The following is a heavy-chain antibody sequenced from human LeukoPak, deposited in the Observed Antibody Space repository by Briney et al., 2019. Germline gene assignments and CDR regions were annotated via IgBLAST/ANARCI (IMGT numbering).Heavy chain of an antibody. D-gene: IGHD4-17*01. CDR1: GGSISSGDDY. J-gene: IGHJ4*02. CDR2: IYNSGST. Sequence: SETLSLTCTVSGGSISSGDDYWSWIRQPPGKGLEWIGYIYNSGSTYYNPSLKSRVTISVDTSKNQFSLKLSSVTAADTAVYYCARVGDYGDYVLDYWGQGTLVTVSS. V-gene: IGHV4-30-4*01. CDR3: ARVGDYGDYVLDY.